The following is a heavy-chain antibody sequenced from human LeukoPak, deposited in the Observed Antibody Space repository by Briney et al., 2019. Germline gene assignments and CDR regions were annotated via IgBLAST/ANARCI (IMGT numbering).Heavy chain of an antibody. Sequence: ASVKVSCKASGGTFSSYAISWVRQAPGQGLEWVGRIIPIFGTANYAQKFQGRVTITADKSTSTAYMELSSLRSEDTAVYYCARARGAAAGTDYWGQGTLVTVSS. CDR2: IIPIFGTA. CDR3: ARARGAAAGTDY. D-gene: IGHD6-13*01. V-gene: IGHV1-69*06. CDR1: GGTFSSYA. J-gene: IGHJ4*02.